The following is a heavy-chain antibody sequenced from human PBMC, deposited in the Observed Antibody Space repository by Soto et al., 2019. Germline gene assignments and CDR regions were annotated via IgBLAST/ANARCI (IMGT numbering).Heavy chain of an antibody. Sequence: QVPLMQSGAEVKMPGASVKVSCKASGYTFTSYLILWVRQAPGQRLEWMGWIDAGNGDTMYSQKLQGRVTISTDTSASTAYMDLSSLRSEDTAVYYCVTNQKGRRTGMDVWGQGTTVTVSS. CDR1: GYTFTSYL. CDR3: VTNQKGRRTGMDV. J-gene: IGHJ6*02. V-gene: IGHV1-3*01. CDR2: IDAGNGDT.